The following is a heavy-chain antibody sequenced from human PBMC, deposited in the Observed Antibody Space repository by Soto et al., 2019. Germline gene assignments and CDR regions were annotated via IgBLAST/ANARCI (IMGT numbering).Heavy chain of an antibody. CDR1: GFTFSSYA. D-gene: IGHD2-8*01. J-gene: IGHJ5*02. Sequence: PGGSLRLSCAASGFTFSSYAMHWVRQAPGKGLEWVAVISYDGSNKYYADSVKGRFTISRDNSKNTLYLQMNSLRAEDTTVYYCARDDRGYCTNGVCPPWFDPWGQGTLVTVSS. V-gene: IGHV3-30-3*01. CDR3: ARDDRGYCTNGVCPPWFDP. CDR2: ISYDGSNK.